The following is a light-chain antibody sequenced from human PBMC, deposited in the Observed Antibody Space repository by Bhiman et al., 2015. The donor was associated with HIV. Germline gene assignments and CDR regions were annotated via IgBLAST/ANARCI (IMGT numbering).Light chain of an antibody. J-gene: IGLJ1*01. CDR2: ENN. CDR1: SSNIGNNY. Sequence: QSVLTQPPSVSAAPGQKVTISCSGSSSNIGNNYVSWYQQLPGTAPKLLIYENNKRPSGIPDRFSGSKSGTSATLGITGLQTGDEADYYCCSYAGSYTLGVFGTGTKVTVL. CDR3: CSYAGSYTLGV. V-gene: IGLV1-51*02.